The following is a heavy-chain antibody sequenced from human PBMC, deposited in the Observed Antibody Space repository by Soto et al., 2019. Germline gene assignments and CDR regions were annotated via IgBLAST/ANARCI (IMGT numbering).Heavy chain of an antibody. CDR3: ARHPLSGGTMVRGVLSFMWYAS. Sequence: PSETLSLTCTVSGGSISSSSYSWGCIRQPPGKGLEWIGSIYYSGSTYYNPSLKSRVTISVDTSKNQFSLKLSSVTAADTAVYYCARHPLSGGTMVRGVLSFMWYASWGQGTPVTVSS. CDR1: GGSISSSSYS. D-gene: IGHD3-10*01. CDR2: IYYSGST. V-gene: IGHV4-39*01. J-gene: IGHJ5*01.